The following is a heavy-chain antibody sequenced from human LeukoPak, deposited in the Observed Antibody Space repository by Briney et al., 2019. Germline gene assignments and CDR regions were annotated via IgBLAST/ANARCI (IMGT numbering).Heavy chain of an antibody. CDR2: IYSGGST. V-gene: IGHV3-66*01. J-gene: IGHJ4*02. D-gene: IGHD4-17*01. CDR3: ARKSGDYDSHGACFDY. Sequence: SGGSLRLSCAASEFSVGSNYMTWVRQAPGKGLEWVSLIYSGGSTYYADSVKGRFTISRDNSKNTLYLQMNSLRAEDTAVYYCARKSGDYDSHGACFDYWGQGTLVTVSS. CDR1: EFSVGSNY.